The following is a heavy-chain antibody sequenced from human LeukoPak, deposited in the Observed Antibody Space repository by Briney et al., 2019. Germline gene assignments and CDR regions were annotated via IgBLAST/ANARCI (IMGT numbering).Heavy chain of an antibody. Sequence: GGSLRLSCAASGFTFSSYSMNWVRQAPGKGLEWVSSISSSSSYIYYADSVKGRFTISRDNAKNSLYLQMSSLRSEDTAVYYCARRAQQITVTPDAYYYYYYMDVWGKGTTVTVSS. CDR2: ISSSSSYI. J-gene: IGHJ6*03. CDR3: ARRAQQITVTPDAYYYYYYMDV. V-gene: IGHV3-21*04. D-gene: IGHD4-17*01. CDR1: GFTFSSYS.